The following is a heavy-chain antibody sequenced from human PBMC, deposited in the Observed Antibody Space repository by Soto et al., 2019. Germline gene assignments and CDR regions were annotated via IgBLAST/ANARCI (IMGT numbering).Heavy chain of an antibody. D-gene: IGHD2-15*01. CDR3: AKVSICSGGDRYCIDY. Sequence: EVHLLVSGGGLVQPGGSLRLSCSASGFTLDNYAMTWVRQAPGKGLEWVSAISGTDGSTYYADTVKGRFTISRDNSKNTQYLQLNSLRAEDTSIYYCAKVSICSGGDRYCIDYWGQVSLVTVSS. V-gene: IGHV3-23*01. CDR2: ISGTDGST. CDR1: GFTLDNYA. J-gene: IGHJ4*02.